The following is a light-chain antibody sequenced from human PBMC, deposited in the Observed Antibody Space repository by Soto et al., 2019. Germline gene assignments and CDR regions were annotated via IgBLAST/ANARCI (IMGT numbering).Light chain of an antibody. CDR1: SSDVGGYNY. CDR3: SSYTSSSPLYV. J-gene: IGLJ1*01. V-gene: IGLV2-14*01. CDR2: EVS. Sequence: QSVPTQPASVSGSPGQSITISCTGTSSDVGGYNYVSWYQQHPGKAPKLMIYEVSNRPSGVSNRFSGSKSGNTASLTISGLQAEDEADYYCSSYTSSSPLYVFGTGTKVTVL.